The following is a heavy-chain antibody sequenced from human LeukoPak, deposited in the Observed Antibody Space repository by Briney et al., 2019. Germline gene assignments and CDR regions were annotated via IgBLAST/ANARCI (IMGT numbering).Heavy chain of an antibody. CDR3: VRSSGYGDY. CDR2: LNNDGSST. Sequence: PGGSLRLSCAASGFTLSNYWMHWVRQAPGKGLVWVSRLNNDGSSTTYADSVKGRFNISRDNAKNTLYLQMNSLRAEYTAVYDCVRSSGYGDYWGQGTLVTVSS. V-gene: IGHV3-74*01. D-gene: IGHD3-22*01. J-gene: IGHJ4*02. CDR1: GFTLSNYW.